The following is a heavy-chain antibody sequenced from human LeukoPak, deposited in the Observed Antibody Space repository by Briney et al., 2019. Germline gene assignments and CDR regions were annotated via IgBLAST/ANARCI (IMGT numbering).Heavy chain of an antibody. CDR2: IYYSGST. D-gene: IGHD6-19*01. CDR3: ARVAVAGTGYFDY. Sequence: SETLSLTCTVSGGSISSSSDYWGWIRQPPGKGLEWIGSIYYSGSTYYNPSLKSRVTISVDTSKNQFSLKLSSVTAADTAVYYCARVAVAGTGYFDYWGQGTLVTVSS. V-gene: IGHV4-39*07. CDR1: GGSISSSSDY. J-gene: IGHJ4*02.